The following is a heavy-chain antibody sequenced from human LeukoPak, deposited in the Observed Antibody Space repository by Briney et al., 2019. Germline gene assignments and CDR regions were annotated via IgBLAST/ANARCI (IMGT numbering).Heavy chain of an antibody. V-gene: IGHV4-34*01. CDR3: ARGQIDYDFCSGYYGMDV. Sequence: PSETLSLTCAVYGGSFSGYYWSWIRQPPGEGLEWIGEINHSGSTNYNPSLKSRVTISVDTSKNQFSLKPSSVTAADTAVYYCARGQIDYDFCSGYYGMDVWGQGTTVTVSS. J-gene: IGHJ6*02. D-gene: IGHD3-3*01. CDR1: GGSFSGYY. CDR2: INHSGST.